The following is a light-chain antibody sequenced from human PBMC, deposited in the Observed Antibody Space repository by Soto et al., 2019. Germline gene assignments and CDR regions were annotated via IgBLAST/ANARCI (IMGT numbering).Light chain of an antibody. CDR3: QQYNNWRPWT. CDR1: QSIASN. J-gene: IGKJ1*01. CDR2: AAA. Sequence: MTQSPASLSASTGDRATISCRASQSIASNLAWYQQKPGQAPKLLINAAATRPTGVPARFSGIGSGTKVTLIISSLQSEEVAVYYCQQYNNWRPWTFGQGTKVDIK. V-gene: IGKV3-15*01.